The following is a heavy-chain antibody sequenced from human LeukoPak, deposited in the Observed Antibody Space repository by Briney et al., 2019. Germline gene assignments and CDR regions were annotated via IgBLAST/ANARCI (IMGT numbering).Heavy chain of an antibody. Sequence: PGGSLRLSCAASGFTFSNYEMNWVRQAPVKGLEWVSYISGGGNTVYYADSVMGRFTISRDNAKNSLYLQMNSLRVEDTAVYCCAREGGYDAFDVWGQGTMVTVSS. CDR2: ISGGGNTV. CDR1: GFTFSNYE. D-gene: IGHD5-12*01. CDR3: AREGGYDAFDV. V-gene: IGHV3-48*03. J-gene: IGHJ3*01.